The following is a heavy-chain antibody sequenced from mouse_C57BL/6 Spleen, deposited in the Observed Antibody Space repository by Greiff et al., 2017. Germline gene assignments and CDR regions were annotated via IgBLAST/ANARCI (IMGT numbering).Heavy chain of an antibody. D-gene: IGHD3-2*02. J-gene: IGHJ4*01. V-gene: IGHV1-82*01. CDR1: GYAFSSSW. CDR3: AGTQATAMDY. CDR2: IYPGDGDT. Sequence: VQLQQSGPELVKPGASVKISCKASGYAFSSSWMNWVKQRPGKGLEWIGRIYPGDGDTNYNGKFKGKATLTADKSSSTAYMQLSSLTSEDSAVYFCAGTQATAMDYWGQGTSVTVSS.